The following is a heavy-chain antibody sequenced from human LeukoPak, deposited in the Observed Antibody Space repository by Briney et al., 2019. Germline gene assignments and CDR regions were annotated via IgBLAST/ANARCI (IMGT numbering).Heavy chain of an antibody. CDR1: GFTFSSYA. CDR2: ISSSGGTT. J-gene: IGHJ4*02. D-gene: IGHD6-13*01. V-gene: IGHV3-23*01. CDR3: AMPGSSISPYFDY. Sequence: PGGSLRLSCAASGFTFSSYAMNWVRQAPGKGLEWVADISSSGGTTYYADSVKGRFTISRDNSKNTLFLQMNSLRAEDTAVYYCAMPGSSISPYFDYWGQGTLVTVSS.